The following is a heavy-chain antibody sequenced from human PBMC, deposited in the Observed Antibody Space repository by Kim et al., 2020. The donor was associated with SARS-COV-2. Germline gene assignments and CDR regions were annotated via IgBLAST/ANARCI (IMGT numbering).Heavy chain of an antibody. V-gene: IGHV3-11*06. Sequence: GGSLRLSCAASGFTFSDYYMSWIRQAPGKGLEWVSYISGSSSYTNYADSVRGRFTISRDNAKNSFYLQMSSLRAEDTAVYYCARRCMIPGLIGNWFDPWGQGTLVTVSS. J-gene: IGHJ5*02. CDR3: ARRCMIPGLIGNWFDP. CDR2: ISGSSSYT. CDR1: GFTFSDYY. D-gene: IGHD3-10*01.